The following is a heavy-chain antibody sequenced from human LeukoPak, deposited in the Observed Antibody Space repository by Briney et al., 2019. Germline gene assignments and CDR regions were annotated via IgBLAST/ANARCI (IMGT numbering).Heavy chain of an antibody. Sequence: GGSLRLSCAASGFTFSSYNMNWVRQAPGTGLEWVSSISTSASYKFYADSVKGRFTISRDNAKNSLYLQMNSLRAEDTAVYYCTTDRTEEYSGYASPYSFDYWGQGTLVTVSS. CDR3: TTDRTEEYSGYASPYSFDY. V-gene: IGHV3-21*03. J-gene: IGHJ4*02. CDR2: ISTSASYK. CDR1: GFTFSSYN. D-gene: IGHD5-12*01.